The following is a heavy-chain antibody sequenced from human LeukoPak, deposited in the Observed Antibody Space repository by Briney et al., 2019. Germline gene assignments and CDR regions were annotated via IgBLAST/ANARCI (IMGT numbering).Heavy chain of an antibody. CDR1: GFTFSSYA. D-gene: IGHD2-2*02. J-gene: IGHJ4*02. V-gene: IGHV3-23*01. CDR2: ISGSGGST. CDR3: AKCSARSTSCYIDY. Sequence: GRSLRLSCAASGFTFSSYAMSWVRQAPGKGLEWVSAISGSGGSTYYADSVKGRFTISRDNSKNTLYLQMNSLRAEDTAVYYCAKCSARSTSCYIDYWGQGTLVTVSS.